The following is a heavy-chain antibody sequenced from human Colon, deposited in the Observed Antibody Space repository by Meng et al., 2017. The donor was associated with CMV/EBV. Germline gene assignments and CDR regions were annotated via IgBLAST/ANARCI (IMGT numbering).Heavy chain of an antibody. J-gene: IGHJ6*02. V-gene: IGHV3-48*04. D-gene: IGHD2-15*01. CDR3: ATGAYCSGGSCSGRYGMDV. CDR2: ISSSSSTI. Sequence: GESLKISCEDSGFTFSSYSMNWVRQAPGKGLEWVSYISSSSSTIYYADSVKGRFTISRDNAKNSLYLQMNSLRADDTAVYYCATGAYCSGGSCSGRYGMDVWGQGTTVTV. CDR1: GFTFSSYS.